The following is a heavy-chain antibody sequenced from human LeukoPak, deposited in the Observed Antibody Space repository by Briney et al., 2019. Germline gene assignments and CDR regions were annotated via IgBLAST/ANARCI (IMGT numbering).Heavy chain of an antibody. CDR3: ARSLAARLIFDY. J-gene: IGHJ4*02. V-gene: IGHV1-8*03. CDR2: MNPNSGNT. D-gene: IGHD6-6*01. Sequence: ASVKVSCKASGYTFTSYDINWVRQATGQGLEWMGWMNPNSGNTGYAQKFQGRVTITRNTSISTAYMELRSLRSDDTAVYYCARSLAARLIFDYWGQGTLVTVSS. CDR1: GYTFTSYD.